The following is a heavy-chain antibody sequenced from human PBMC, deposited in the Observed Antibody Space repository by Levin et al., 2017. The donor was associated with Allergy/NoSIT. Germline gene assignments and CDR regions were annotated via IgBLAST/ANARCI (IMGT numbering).Heavy chain of an antibody. J-gene: IGHJ3*02. CDR1: GFTFSSYS. Sequence: SCAASGFTFSSYSMNWVRQAPGKGLEWVSSISSSSSYIYYADSVKGRFTISRDNAKNSLYLQMNSLRAEDTAVYYCARDGVVVAAKGAFDIWGQGTMVTVSS. D-gene: IGHD2-15*01. V-gene: IGHV3-21*01. CDR2: ISSSSSYI. CDR3: ARDGVVVAAKGAFDI.